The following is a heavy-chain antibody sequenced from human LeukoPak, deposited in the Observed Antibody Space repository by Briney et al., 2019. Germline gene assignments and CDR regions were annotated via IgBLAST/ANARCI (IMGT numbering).Heavy chain of an antibody. Sequence: PSETLSLTCTVSGGSITSGGYYWGWMRQLPGKGLEWIGNIYYSGSTYYNPSLKSRAVISVDTSNHQFSLNLNSVTAADTAVYYCARDPGGYNWFDPWGQGILVTVSS. CDR1: GGSITSGGYY. D-gene: IGHD3-16*01. J-gene: IGHJ5*02. V-gene: IGHV4-31*03. CDR3: ARDPGGYNWFDP. CDR2: IYYSGST.